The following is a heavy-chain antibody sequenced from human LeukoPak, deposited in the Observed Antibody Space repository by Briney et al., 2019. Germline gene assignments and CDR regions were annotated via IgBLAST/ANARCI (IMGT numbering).Heavy chain of an antibody. D-gene: IGHD6-13*01. CDR1: GFTFSTYA. Sequence: GGSLRLSCAASGFTFSTYAMTWVRQAPGKGLEWVSAISGSGGRTYYADSVKGRFTISRDNSKNTLNLQMNSLRADDTAVYYCAKDSGFAYSSSWYRVDAFDIWGQGTMVTVSS. CDR2: ISGSGGRT. CDR3: AKDSGFAYSSSWYRVDAFDI. J-gene: IGHJ3*02. V-gene: IGHV3-23*01.